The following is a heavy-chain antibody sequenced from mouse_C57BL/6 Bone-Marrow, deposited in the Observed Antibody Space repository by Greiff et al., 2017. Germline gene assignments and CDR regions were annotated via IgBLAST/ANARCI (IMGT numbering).Heavy chain of an antibody. CDR3: ARGSKWYFDV. D-gene: IGHD2-5*01. CDR2: IYPRDGST. Sequence: VKLMESGPELVKPGASVKLSCKASGYTFTSYDINWVKQRPGQGLEWIGWIYPRDGSTKYNEKFKGKATLNVDTSSSTAYMELHSLTSEDSAVYFCARGSKWYFDVWGTGTTVTVSS. V-gene: IGHV1-85*01. CDR1: GYTFTSYD. J-gene: IGHJ1*03.